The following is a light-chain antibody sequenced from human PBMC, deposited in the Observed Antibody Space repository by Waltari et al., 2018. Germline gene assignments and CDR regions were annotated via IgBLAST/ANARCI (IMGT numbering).Light chain of an antibody. J-gene: IGKJ1*01. V-gene: IGKV3-15*01. CDR2: GAS. Sequence: EIVMTQSPAKLSVPPGERATLSCRASQSVSSNLAWYQQNPGQAPRLFIYGASTKATGIPARLSGSGSGTEFSLTISSRQSEDFAVYYCQQYNNWPVTFGQATKVQIK. CDR3: QQYNNWPVT. CDR1: QSVSSN.